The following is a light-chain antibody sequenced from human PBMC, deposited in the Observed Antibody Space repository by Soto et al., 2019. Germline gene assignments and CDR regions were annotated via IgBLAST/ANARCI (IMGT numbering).Light chain of an antibody. Sequence: DIQMTQSPSSLSASVGDRVTITCRASQSVNTYLNWYQQKPGTAPKLLIYTASTLQSGVPPRFSGSGSGTDFTLTISSLQPEDFATYYCQQSYRNPRTFGPVTKVEIK. CDR1: QSVNTY. V-gene: IGKV1-39*01. CDR2: TAS. J-gene: IGKJ3*01. CDR3: QQSYRNPRT.